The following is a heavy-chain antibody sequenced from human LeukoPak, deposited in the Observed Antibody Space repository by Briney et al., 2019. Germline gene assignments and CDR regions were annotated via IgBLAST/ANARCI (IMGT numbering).Heavy chain of an antibody. CDR1: GGTFSSYA. V-gene: IGHV1-69*05. CDR2: IIPIFGTA. D-gene: IGHD1-1*01. Sequence: SVNVSCKASGGTFSSYAISWVRQAPGQGLEWMGGIIPIFGTANYAQKFQGRVTITTDESTSTAYMELSSLRSEDTAVYYCARDERRLGYFDYWGQGTLVTVSS. CDR3: ARDERRLGYFDY. J-gene: IGHJ4*02.